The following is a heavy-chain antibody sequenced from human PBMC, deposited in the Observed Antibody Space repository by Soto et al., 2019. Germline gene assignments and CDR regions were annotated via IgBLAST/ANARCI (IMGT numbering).Heavy chain of an antibody. CDR1: GFTFSSYA. CDR2: ISYDGSNK. V-gene: IGHV3-30-3*01. D-gene: IGHD1-26*01. Sequence: QVQLVESGGGVVQPGRSLRLSCAASGFTFSSYAMHWVRQAPGKGLEWVAVISYDGSNKYYADSVKGRFTISRDNSKNTLYLQMTSLRAEDTAVYYCARCIVGATTGMDVWGQGTTVTVSS. CDR3: ARCIVGATTGMDV. J-gene: IGHJ6*02.